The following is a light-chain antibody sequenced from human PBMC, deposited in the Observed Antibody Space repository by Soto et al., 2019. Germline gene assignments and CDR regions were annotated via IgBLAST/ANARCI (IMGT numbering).Light chain of an antibody. CDR2: GNN. CDR3: QSYDTSLGGWGV. CDR1: SSNIGAGYG. V-gene: IGLV1-40*01. J-gene: IGLJ1*01. Sequence: QSVLTQPPSVSGAPGQRVTISCTGSSSNIGAGYGVHWYQQLPGTAPKLLIYGNNNRPSGVPDRFSGSRSGTSASLAITGLQAEDEADYYCQSYDTSLGGWGVFGAGTKLTVL.